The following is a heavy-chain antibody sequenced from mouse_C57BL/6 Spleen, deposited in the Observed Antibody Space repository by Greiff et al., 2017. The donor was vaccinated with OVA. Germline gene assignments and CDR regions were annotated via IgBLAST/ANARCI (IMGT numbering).Heavy chain of an antibody. D-gene: IGHD1-1*01. Sequence: QVQLKQPGTELVKPGASVKLSCKASGYTFTSYWMHWVKQRPGQGLEWIGNINPSNGGTNYNEKFKSKATLTVDKSSSTAYMQLSSLTSEDSAVYYCAKAPYYYGSSYWYLDVGGKGTTVTVAS. J-gene: IGHJ1*03. CDR3: AKAPYYYGSSYWYLDV. V-gene: IGHV1-53*01. CDR2: INPSNGGT. CDR1: GYTFTSYW.